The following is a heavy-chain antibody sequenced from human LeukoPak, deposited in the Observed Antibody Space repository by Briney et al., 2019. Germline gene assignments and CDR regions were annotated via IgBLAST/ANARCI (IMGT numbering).Heavy chain of an antibody. CDR3: ARVRTGYDFWSGYYTGYYYMDA. Sequence: SETLSLTCTVSGGSISSHYWSWIRQPPGKGLEWIGYIYYSGSTNYNPSLKSRVTISVDTSKNQFSLKLSSVTAADTAVYYCARVRTGYDFWSGYYTGYYYMDAWGKGTTVTVSS. J-gene: IGHJ6*03. V-gene: IGHV4-59*11. D-gene: IGHD3-3*01. CDR1: GGSISSHY. CDR2: IYYSGST.